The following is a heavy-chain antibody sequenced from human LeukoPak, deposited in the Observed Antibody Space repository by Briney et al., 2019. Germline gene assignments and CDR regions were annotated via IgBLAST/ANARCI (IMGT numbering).Heavy chain of an antibody. CDR1: GGSISSGGYS. CDR3: ARGTSNWYFDY. J-gene: IGHJ4*02. CDR2: IFHSGSA. V-gene: IGHV4-30-2*01. Sequence: SETLSLTCAVSGGSISSGGYSWSWIRQPPGEGLEWIGYIFHSGSAYFNPSLKGRVTVSVDRSKNQFSLRLTSVTAADTAVYYCARGTSNWYFDYWGQGTLVTVSS. D-gene: IGHD6-13*01.